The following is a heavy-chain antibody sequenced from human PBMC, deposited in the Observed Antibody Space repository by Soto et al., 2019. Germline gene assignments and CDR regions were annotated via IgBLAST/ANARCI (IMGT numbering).Heavy chain of an antibody. V-gene: IGHV3-23*01. J-gene: IGHJ4*02. Sequence: GGSLRLSCAASGFTFSSYAMSWVRQAPGKGLEWVSAISGSGGSTYYADSVKGRFTISRDNSKNTLYLQMNSVRAEDTAVYYCAKDRGGAYGDVGRFDYWGQGTLVTVSS. CDR1: GFTFSSYA. CDR3: AKDRGGAYGDVGRFDY. CDR2: ISGSGGST. D-gene: IGHD4-17*01.